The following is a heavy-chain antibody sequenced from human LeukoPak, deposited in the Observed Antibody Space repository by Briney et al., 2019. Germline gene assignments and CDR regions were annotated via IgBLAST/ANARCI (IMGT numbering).Heavy chain of an antibody. J-gene: IGHJ4*02. V-gene: IGHV1-69*05. D-gene: IGHD3-10*01. CDR2: IIPIFGTA. Sequence: AASVKVSCKASGGTFSSYAISWVRQAPGQGLEWMGGIIPIFGTANYAQKFQGRVTITTDESTNTAYMELSSLRSEDTAVYYCARAGYYGSGSYVDYWGQGTLVTVSS. CDR3: ARAGYYGSGSYVDY. CDR1: GGTFSSYA.